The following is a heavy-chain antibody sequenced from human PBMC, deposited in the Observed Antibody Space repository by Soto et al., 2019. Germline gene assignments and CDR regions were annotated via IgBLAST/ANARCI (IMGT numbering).Heavy chain of an antibody. CDR3: AREGGYDAWFDP. J-gene: IGHJ5*02. Sequence: PSETLSLTCTVPGGSISSGDYYWSWIRQPPGKGLEWIGYIYYSGSTYYNPSLKSRVTISVDTSKNQFSLKLSSVTAADTAVYYCAREGGYDAWFDPWGQGTLVTVSS. D-gene: IGHD5-12*01. V-gene: IGHV4-30-4*01. CDR1: GGSISSGDYY. CDR2: IYYSGST.